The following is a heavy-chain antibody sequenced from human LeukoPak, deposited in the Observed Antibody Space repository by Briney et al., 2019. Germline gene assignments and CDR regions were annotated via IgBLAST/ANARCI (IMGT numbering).Heavy chain of an antibody. Sequence: PGGSLRLSCAASGFTFSDYYMSWSRQAPGKGLEWVSYISSSSSYTNYADSVKGRFTISRDNAKNSLYLQMNSLRAEDTAVYYCARSLIVANPLDVWGKGTTVTVSS. CDR2: ISSSSSYT. CDR1: GFTFSDYY. CDR3: ARSLIVANPLDV. J-gene: IGHJ6*04. V-gene: IGHV3-11*06. D-gene: IGHD5-12*01.